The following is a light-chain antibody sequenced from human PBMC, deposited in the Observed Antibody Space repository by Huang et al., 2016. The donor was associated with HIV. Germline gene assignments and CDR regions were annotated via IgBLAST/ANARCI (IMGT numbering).Light chain of an antibody. CDR2: EVS. V-gene: IGKV2-29*02. CDR1: QGLLYREKIY. CDR3: MQGKQLPYT. Sequence: DIVMTQTPLSLSVTPGQPASLSCKSSQGLLYREKIYLYWYFQKPGQSPQLLVYEVSSRFAGVPDRFSGSGSPTDFTLKISRVETEDVGVYYCMQGKQLPYTFGQGTRLEIK. J-gene: IGKJ2*01.